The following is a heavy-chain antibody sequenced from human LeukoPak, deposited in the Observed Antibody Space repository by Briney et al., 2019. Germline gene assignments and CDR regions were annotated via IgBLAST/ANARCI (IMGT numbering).Heavy chain of an antibody. J-gene: IGHJ4*02. CDR1: GFTFSSFA. CDR3: ARGLYSSTTYYFDY. CDR2: ISSGGGST. V-gene: IGHV3-23*01. Sequence: GGSLRLSCAASGFTFSSFAMSWVRQAPGKGLEWVSTISSGGGSTYYADSVRGRFTISRDNSKNTVFLQMNSLRAEDTAVYFCARGLYSSTTYYFDYWGQGTLVTVSS. D-gene: IGHD6-13*01.